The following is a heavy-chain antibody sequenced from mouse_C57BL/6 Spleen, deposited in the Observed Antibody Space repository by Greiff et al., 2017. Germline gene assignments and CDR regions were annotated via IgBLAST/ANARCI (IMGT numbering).Heavy chain of an antibody. D-gene: IGHD2-4*01. CDR2: INPNNGGT. Sequence: VQLQQSGPELVKPGASVKMSCKASGYTFTDYNMHWVKQSHGKSLEWIGYINPNNGGTSYNQKFKGKATLTVNKSSSPAYMALRSLTSEESAVYYCAREGYYDYDVGFAYWGQGTLVTVSA. CDR3: AREGYYDYDVGFAY. J-gene: IGHJ3*01. CDR1: GYTFTDYN. V-gene: IGHV1-22*01.